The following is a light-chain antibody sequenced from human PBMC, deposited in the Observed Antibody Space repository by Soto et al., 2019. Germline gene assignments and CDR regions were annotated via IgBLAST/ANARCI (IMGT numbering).Light chain of an antibody. Sequence: QSALTQPPSASGSPGQSVTISCTGTSSDVGGYNYVSWYQQHPGKAPKLMIYEVNKRPSGVPDRFSGSNSGNMATLTISRVEAGDEADYYCQVWHISSDHYVFGPGTKLTVL. J-gene: IGLJ1*01. CDR3: QVWHISSDHYV. V-gene: IGLV2-8*01. CDR1: SSDVGGYNY. CDR2: EVN.